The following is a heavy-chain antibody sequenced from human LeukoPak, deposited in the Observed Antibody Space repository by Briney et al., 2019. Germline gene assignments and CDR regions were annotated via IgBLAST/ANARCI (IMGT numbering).Heavy chain of an antibody. CDR3: ARYSNSCVHY. J-gene: IGHJ4*02. Sequence: SETLSLTCTVSGGSISSYYWSWIRQPPGKGLECIGYIYYSGSTNYNPSLKSRVTMSVDTSRNQFSLKLSSVTAADTAVYYCARYSNSCVHYWGQGTLVTVSS. D-gene: IGHD4-11*01. V-gene: IGHV4-59*01. CDR1: GGSISSYY. CDR2: IYYSGST.